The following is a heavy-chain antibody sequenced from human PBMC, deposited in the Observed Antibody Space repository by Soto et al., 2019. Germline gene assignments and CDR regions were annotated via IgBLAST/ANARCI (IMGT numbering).Heavy chain of an antibody. CDR3: ARDPGYSTTWHQAFDI. Sequence: QVQLVQSGAEVKKPGASVKVSCKASGYTFTCYGISWVRQAPGQGPEWMGRISTYNGNTNYVQKLQGRVTMTTDTSTNKAYMELRSLRYDDTAVYYCARDPGYSTTWHQAFDIWGQGTMVTVSS. V-gene: IGHV1-18*01. CDR1: GYTFTCYG. J-gene: IGHJ3*02. D-gene: IGHD6-13*01. CDR2: ISTYNGNT.